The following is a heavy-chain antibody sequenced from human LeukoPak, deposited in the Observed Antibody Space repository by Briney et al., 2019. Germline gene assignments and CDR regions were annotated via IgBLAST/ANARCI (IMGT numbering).Heavy chain of an antibody. V-gene: IGHV3-33*01. CDR1: GFTFKNYG. CDR2: IWYDGSNK. J-gene: IGHJ4*02. Sequence: PGGSLRLSCVVSGFTFKNYGMHWVRQAPGKGPEWVAIIWYDGSNKYYKDSVKGRFTISRDNSRDTLYLQMNSLRVEDTAIYYCARAGPGLVKDYWGQGTQVTVSS. D-gene: IGHD6-6*01. CDR3: ARAGPGLVKDY.